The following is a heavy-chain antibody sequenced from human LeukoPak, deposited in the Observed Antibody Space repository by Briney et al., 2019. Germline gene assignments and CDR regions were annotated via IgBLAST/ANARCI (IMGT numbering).Heavy chain of an antibody. Sequence: GSSGKLSCKASGGTFSSYAISWVRQAPGQGLEWMGRIIPIFGTANYAQKFQGRVTITTDESTSTAYMELSSLRSEDTAVYYCARGAIFEEYYFDYWGQGTLVTVSS. CDR2: IIPIFGTA. CDR1: GGTFSSYA. D-gene: IGHD3-3*01. CDR3: ARGAIFEEYYFDY. V-gene: IGHV1-69*05. J-gene: IGHJ4*02.